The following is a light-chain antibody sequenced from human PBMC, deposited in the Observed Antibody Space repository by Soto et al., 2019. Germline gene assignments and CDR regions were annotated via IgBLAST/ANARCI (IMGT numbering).Light chain of an antibody. Sequence: DIQMTQSPSSLSASVGDRVTITCRASRSINDFLHWHQQKPGKAPQLLIYRASNLQSGVTSRFSGTGSCTAFTLTISTLQPEDFATYFDQHSYSPPYTFGQGTKLEIK. CDR1: RSINDF. CDR3: QHSYSPPYT. V-gene: IGKV1-39*01. CDR2: RAS. J-gene: IGKJ2*01.